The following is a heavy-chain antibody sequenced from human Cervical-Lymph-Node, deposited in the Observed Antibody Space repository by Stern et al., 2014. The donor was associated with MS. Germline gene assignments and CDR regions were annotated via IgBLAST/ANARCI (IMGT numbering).Heavy chain of an antibody. Sequence: EEQLVESGGGLVQPGGSLRLSCAASGFTFSSHWLRWVRQTPGKGLEWVSNVRQDGSAENYVDSVKGRFTISHDNASNTLDLQMSSLRDEDTAVYYCARGATGWCLLRTSDYWGQGALVTVSS. D-gene: IGHD4/OR15-4a*01. CDR2: VRQDGSAE. CDR1: GFTFSSHW. V-gene: IGHV3-7*01. CDR3: ARGATGWCLLRTSDY. J-gene: IGHJ4*02.